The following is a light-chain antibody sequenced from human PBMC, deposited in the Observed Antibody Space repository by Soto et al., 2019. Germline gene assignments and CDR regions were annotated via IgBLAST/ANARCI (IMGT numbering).Light chain of an antibody. CDR2: GVN. J-gene: IGLJ1*01. CDR3: SSYTNINTRACV. CDR1: SSDIGGYDY. V-gene: IGLV2-14*01. Sequence: QSALTQPASVSGSPGQSITISCTGSSSDIGGYDYVSWYQQHPGKVPKLLIYGVNNRPSGVSNRFSGSKSGNTASLTISGLQAEDEAEYYCSSYTNINTRACVFGTGTKLTVL.